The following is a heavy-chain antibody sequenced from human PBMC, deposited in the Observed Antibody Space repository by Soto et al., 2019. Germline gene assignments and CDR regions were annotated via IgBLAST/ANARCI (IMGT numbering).Heavy chain of an antibody. CDR1: GFTFSSYA. CDR2: ISGSGGST. CDR3: AKDNFRVGGGTYGMDV. D-gene: IGHD3-10*01. Sequence: GGSLRLSCAASGFTFSSYAMNWVRQAPGKGLEWVSAISGSGGSTYYADSVKGRFTISRDNSKNTLYLQMNSLRAEDTAVYYCAKDNFRVGGGTYGMDVWGQGTTVTVSS. V-gene: IGHV3-23*01. J-gene: IGHJ6*02.